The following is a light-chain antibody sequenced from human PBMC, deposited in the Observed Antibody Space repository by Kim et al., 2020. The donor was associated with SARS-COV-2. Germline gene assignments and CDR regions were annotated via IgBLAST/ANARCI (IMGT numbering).Light chain of an antibody. Sequence: DIHMTQSPSTLSASAGDSVTIACRASQSIRSWLAWYQQKPGKAPKLLIHEASILEDGVPSRFSGSGYGTDFTLTISGLQPDDSATYYCQQYDSWSSFGQGTKLEI. J-gene: IGKJ2*01. CDR3: QQYDSWSS. V-gene: IGKV1-5*01. CDR1: QSIRSW. CDR2: EAS.